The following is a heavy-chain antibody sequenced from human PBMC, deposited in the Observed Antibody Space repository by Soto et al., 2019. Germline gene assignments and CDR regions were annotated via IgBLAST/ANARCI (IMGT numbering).Heavy chain of an antibody. Sequence: GESLKISCKGSGYSFSYYWSGWVRQMPGKGLERMGIIYPGYSDARYSPSFQGQVTISADKSISTAYLQWSSLKASDTAMYYCASRHVLRFLEWSLWGQGTLVTVSS. D-gene: IGHD3-3*01. V-gene: IGHV5-51*01. CDR1: GYSFSYYW. CDR3: ASRHVLRFLEWSL. CDR2: IYPGYSDA. J-gene: IGHJ4*02.